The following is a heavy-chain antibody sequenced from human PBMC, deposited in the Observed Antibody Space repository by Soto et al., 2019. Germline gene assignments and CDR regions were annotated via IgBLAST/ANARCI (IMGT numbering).Heavy chain of an antibody. CDR3: ARGDYDFWSGYPPYYGMDV. V-gene: IGHV4-4*07. D-gene: IGHD3-3*01. CDR2: IYTSGST. J-gene: IGHJ6*02. CDR1: GGSISSYY. Sequence: QVQLQESGPGLVKPSETLSLTCTVSGGSISSYYWSWIRQPAGKGLEWIGRIYTSGSTNYNPSLKSRVTMSVDTSKNQFSLKLSSVTAADTAVYYWARGDYDFWSGYPPYYGMDVWGQGTTVTVSS.